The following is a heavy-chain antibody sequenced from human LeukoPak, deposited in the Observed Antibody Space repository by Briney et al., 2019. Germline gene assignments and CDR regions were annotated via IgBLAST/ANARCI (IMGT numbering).Heavy chain of an antibody. J-gene: IGHJ4*02. CDR1: GFTFSSYA. Sequence: GGSLRLXCAASGFTFSSYAMSWVRQAPGKGLEWVSAISGSGGSTYYADSVKGRFTISRDNSKNTLYLQMNSLRAEDTAVYYCAKFLPTHIVVANYYFDYWGQGTLVTVSS. CDR3: AKFLPTHIVVANYYFDY. V-gene: IGHV3-23*01. D-gene: IGHD2-21*01. CDR2: ISGSGGST.